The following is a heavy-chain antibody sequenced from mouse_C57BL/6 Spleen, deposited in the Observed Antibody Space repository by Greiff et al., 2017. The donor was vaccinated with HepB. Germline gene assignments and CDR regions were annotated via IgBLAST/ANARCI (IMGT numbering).Heavy chain of an antibody. Sequence: DVQLQESGPELVKPGDSVKISCKASGYSFTGYFMNWVMQSHGKSLEWIGRINPYNGDTFYNQKFKGKATLTVDKSSSTAHMELRSLTSEDSAVYYCARSGITTVVRDYFDYWGQGTTLTVSS. D-gene: IGHD1-1*01. J-gene: IGHJ2*01. CDR3: ARSGITTVVRDYFDY. CDR1: GYSFTGYF. V-gene: IGHV1-20*01. CDR2: INPYNGDT.